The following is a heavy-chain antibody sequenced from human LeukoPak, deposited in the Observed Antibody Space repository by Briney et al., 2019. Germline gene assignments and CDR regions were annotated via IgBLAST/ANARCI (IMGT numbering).Heavy chain of an antibody. CDR1: GFALKSYS. CDR2: ISSTSAYI. J-gene: IGHJ5*01. D-gene: IGHD2-8*02. CDR3: ARVAVSGPAGWFDS. Sequence: GGSLRLSCAGSGFALKSYSLSWVRQAPGKGLEWVSSISSTSAYIYYADSVKGRFTISRDNVDNVVYLQMNSLGAEDTAVYYCARVAVSGPAGWFDSWGQGTLVIVSS. V-gene: IGHV3-21*01.